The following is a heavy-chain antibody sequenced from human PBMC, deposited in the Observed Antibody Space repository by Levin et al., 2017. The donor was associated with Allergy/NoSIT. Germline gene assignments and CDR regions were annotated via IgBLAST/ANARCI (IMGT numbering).Heavy chain of an antibody. CDR3: ARAPARNTIFGVVTDAFDI. D-gene: IGHD3-3*01. Sequence: SQTLSLTCTVSGGSISSYYWSWIRQPPGKGLEWIGYIYYSGSTNYNPSLKSRVTISVDTSKNQFSLKLSSVTAADTAVYYCARAPARNTIFGVVTDAFDIWGQGTMVTVSS. V-gene: IGHV4-59*01. CDR1: GGSISSYY. CDR2: IYYSGST. J-gene: IGHJ3*02.